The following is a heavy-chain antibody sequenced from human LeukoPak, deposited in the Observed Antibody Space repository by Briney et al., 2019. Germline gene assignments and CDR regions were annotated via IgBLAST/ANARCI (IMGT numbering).Heavy chain of an antibody. Sequence: SETLSLTCAVYGGSFSGYYWSWIRQPPGKELESIGYISYSGSTNYNPSLKSRVTISVDMSKNQFSLKLSSVTAADTAIYYCARGPTTDYFDLWGQGTLVTVSS. CDR3: ARGPTTDYFDL. J-gene: IGHJ4*02. D-gene: IGHD4-17*01. CDR1: GGSFSGYY. V-gene: IGHV4-59*08. CDR2: ISYSGST.